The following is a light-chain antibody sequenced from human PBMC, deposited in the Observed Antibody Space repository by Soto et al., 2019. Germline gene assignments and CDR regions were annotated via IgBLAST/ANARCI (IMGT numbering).Light chain of an antibody. J-gene: IGKJ1*01. CDR2: GAS. V-gene: IGKV3-15*01. CDR1: QSVSSN. Sequence: EIVLTQSPDTVSLSPGEGATLSCRASQSVSSNQLAWYQHKPGQAPRLLIYGASTRATGIPARFSGSGSGTEFTLTISSLQSEDFAVYFCQQYNHWWTFGQGTKVDI. CDR3: QQYNHWWT.